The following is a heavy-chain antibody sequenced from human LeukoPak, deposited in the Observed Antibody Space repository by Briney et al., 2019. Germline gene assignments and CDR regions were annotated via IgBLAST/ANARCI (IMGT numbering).Heavy chain of an antibody. CDR2: IYSSGST. D-gene: IGHD5-24*01. CDR3: AREVSARDGSLGRPFDY. V-gene: IGHV4-4*07. J-gene: IGHJ4*02. Sequence: PSETLSLTCTVSGGSTTDCFWSWIRQPAGKGLEWIGRIYSSGSTNYNASLKSRVTMSVDTSKNQFSLKLSSVTAADTAVYYCAREVSARDGSLGRPFDYWGQGTLVTVSS. CDR1: GGSTTDCF.